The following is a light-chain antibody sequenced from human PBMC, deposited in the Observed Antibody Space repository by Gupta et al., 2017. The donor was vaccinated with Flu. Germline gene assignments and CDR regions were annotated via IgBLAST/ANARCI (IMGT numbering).Light chain of an antibody. CDR2: DVT. CDR1: SNNVGSYNF. J-gene: IGLJ2*01. V-gene: IGLV2-8*01. Sequence: QSALTQPPSASGSPGQSVTISCTGASNNVGSYNFVSWYQQHPGEAPKLIIYDVTKRPSGVPGRFSGSKAGNTASLTVSGLQEEDEGDYYCASYTGNYNFIFGGGTKLTVL. CDR3: ASYTGNYNFI.